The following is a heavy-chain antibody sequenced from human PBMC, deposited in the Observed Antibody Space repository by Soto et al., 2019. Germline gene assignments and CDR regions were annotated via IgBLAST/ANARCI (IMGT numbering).Heavy chain of an antibody. CDR3: ATTTSPLRPLAPGD. CDR1: GGSFSGYY. J-gene: IGHJ4*02. D-gene: IGHD1-7*01. CDR2: IYHSGST. Sequence: SETLSLTCAVYGGSFSGYYWSWIRQPPGKGLEWIGEIYHSGSTNYNPSLKSRVTISVDKSKNQFSLKLSSVTAADTAVYYCATTTSPLRPLAPGDWAQRTLVTVSS. V-gene: IGHV4-34*01.